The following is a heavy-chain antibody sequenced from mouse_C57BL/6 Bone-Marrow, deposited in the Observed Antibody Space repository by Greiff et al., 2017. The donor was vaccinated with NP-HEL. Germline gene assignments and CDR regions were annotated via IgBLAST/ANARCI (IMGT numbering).Heavy chain of an antibody. Sequence: EVKLMESGGGLVKPGGSLKLSCAASGFTFSDYGMHWVRQAPEKGLEWVAYISSGSSTIYYADTVKGRFTISRDNAKNTLFLQMTRLRSEDTAMYYCASGSSYWYFDVWGTGTTVTVSS. J-gene: IGHJ1*03. CDR1: GFTFSDYG. V-gene: IGHV5-17*01. CDR2: ISSGSSTI. D-gene: IGHD1-1*01. CDR3: ASGSSYWYFDV.